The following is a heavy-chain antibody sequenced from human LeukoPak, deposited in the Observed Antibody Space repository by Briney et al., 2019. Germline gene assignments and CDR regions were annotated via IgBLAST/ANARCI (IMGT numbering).Heavy chain of an antibody. CDR2: IIPTFGAA. D-gene: IGHD1-1*01. CDR3: GRAERQLTHYYYYYIDV. Sequence: SVNLSCTVSGGTFSGYAISWVRRAPGQGREWMGGIIPTFGAANYAQTFQGRVTITADESTSTAYLELSSLRSEDTAVYYCGRAERQLTHYYYYYIDVWGKGTTVTVSS. V-gene: IGHV1-69*13. J-gene: IGHJ6*03. CDR1: GGTFSGYA.